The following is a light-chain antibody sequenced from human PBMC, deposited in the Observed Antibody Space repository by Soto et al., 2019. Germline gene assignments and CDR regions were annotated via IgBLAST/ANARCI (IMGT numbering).Light chain of an antibody. J-gene: IGKJ2*01. CDR2: DAS. CDR1: QDISKY. CDR3: QQFDTLPPA. Sequence: DIQMTQSPSSLSASVGDRVTITCQASQDISKYLTWYQLQPGKAPRLLIYDASNVDAGVPSRFSGSGSGTDFTVTISSLQPEDIATYFCQQFDTLPPAFGQGTKLEIK. V-gene: IGKV1-33*01.